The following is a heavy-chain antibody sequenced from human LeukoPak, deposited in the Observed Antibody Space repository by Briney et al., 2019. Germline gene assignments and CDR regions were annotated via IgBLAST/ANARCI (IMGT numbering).Heavy chain of an antibody. J-gene: IGHJ4*02. CDR3: AGHFGAWHYFDY. CDR2: VVYGETTT. D-gene: IGHD3-3*01. V-gene: IGHV3-23*01. CDR1: GFIFSNYV. Sequence: GSLRLSCAGSGFIFSNYVLSWVRQAPGKGLEWVSSVVYGETTTYYTSSVKGRFTISRDNSKSTLYLQMNSLRPEDTAVYYCAGHFGAWHYFDYWGQGTLVTVSS.